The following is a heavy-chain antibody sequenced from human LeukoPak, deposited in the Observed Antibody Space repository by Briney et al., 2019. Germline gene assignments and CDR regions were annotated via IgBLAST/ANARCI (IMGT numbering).Heavy chain of an antibody. CDR2: INPNSGGT. Sequence: GSSVKVSCKASGYTFTGYYMHWVRQAPGQGLEWVGWINPNSGGTNYAQKFQGRVTMTRDKSIRTAYMELSRLTSDDTAVYYCARNIWFGESADAFDIWGQGTMVTVSS. J-gene: IGHJ3*02. V-gene: IGHV1-2*02. CDR1: GYTFTGYY. D-gene: IGHD3-10*01. CDR3: ARNIWFGESADAFDI.